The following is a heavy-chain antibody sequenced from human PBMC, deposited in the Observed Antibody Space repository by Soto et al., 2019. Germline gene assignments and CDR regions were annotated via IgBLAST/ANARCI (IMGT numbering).Heavy chain of an antibody. CDR2: IFWDDDK. Sequence: QITLKESGPALVRPTQTLTLTCSFSGFSLTTRGVAVGWIRQPPGKALEWLALIFWDDDKWYSPSLRSRLTITEDTSKNQVVLTMPNMDPVDTATYYCAHRSRGYAYYFVQWGQGTLVTVSS. CDR3: AHRSRGYAYYFVQ. V-gene: IGHV2-5*02. J-gene: IGHJ4*02. D-gene: IGHD5-12*01. CDR1: GFSLTTRGVA.